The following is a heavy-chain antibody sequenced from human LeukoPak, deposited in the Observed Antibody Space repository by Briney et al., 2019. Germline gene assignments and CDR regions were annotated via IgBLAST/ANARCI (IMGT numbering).Heavy chain of an antibody. CDR2: IYYSGST. V-gene: IGHV4-59*11. CDR1: GGSISSHY. CDR3: ARAHARYCRSTSCYTLDP. Sequence: PSETLSLTCTVSGGSISSHYWSWIRQPPGKGLEWIGYIYYSGSTNYNPSLKSRVTISVDTSKNQFSLKLSSVTAADTAVYYCARAHARYCRSTSCYTLDPWGQGTLVTVSP. D-gene: IGHD2-2*02. J-gene: IGHJ5*02.